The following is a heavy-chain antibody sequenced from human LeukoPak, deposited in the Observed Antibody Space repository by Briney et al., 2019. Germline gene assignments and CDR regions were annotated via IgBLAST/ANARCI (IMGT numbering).Heavy chain of an antibody. CDR1: GFTFSSYS. CDR3: ARDRDYYDSSGYYYVPNWFDP. V-gene: IGHV3-21*01. CDR2: ISSSSSYI. D-gene: IGHD3-22*01. J-gene: IGHJ5*02. Sequence: NPGGSLRLSCAASGFTFSSYSMNWVRQAPGKGLEWVSSISSSSSYIYYADSVKGRFTISRDNAKNSLYLQMNSLRAEDTAVYYCARDRDYYDSSGYYYVPNWFDPWGQGTLVTVSS.